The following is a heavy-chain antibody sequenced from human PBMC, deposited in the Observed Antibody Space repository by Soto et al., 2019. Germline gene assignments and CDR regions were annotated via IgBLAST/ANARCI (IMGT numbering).Heavy chain of an antibody. J-gene: IGHJ6*02. CDR3: ATLRVVVPAAPQYGMDV. CDR2: IIPIFGTA. Sequence: GASLKVSCKASGGTFSSYAISWVRQAPGQGLEWMGGIIPIFGTANYAQKFQGRVTITADKSTSTAYMELSSLRSEDTAVYYCATLRVVVPAAPQYGMDVWGQGTTVTVSS. V-gene: IGHV1-69*06. D-gene: IGHD2-2*01. CDR1: GGTFSSYA.